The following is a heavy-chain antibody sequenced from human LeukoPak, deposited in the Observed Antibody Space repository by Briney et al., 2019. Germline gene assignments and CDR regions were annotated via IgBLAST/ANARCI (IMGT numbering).Heavy chain of an antibody. V-gene: IGHV3-53*01. CDR1: GFSFSSYA. J-gene: IGHJ4*02. Sequence: GGSLRLSCAASGFSFSSYAMSWVRQAPGKGLEWVSVIYSDGSTYYADSVKGRFTISRDNSKNTLYLQMNSLRAEDTAVYYCARVNSGAYDYWGQGTLVTVSS. CDR2: IYSDGST. D-gene: IGHD2-15*01. CDR3: ARVNSGAYDY.